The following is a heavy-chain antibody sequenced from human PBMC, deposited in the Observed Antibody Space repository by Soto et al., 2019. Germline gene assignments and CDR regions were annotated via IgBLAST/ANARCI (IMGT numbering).Heavy chain of an antibody. V-gene: IGHV1-58*01. CDR3: AADRRDSSGYYPWDY. Sequence: QMQLVQSGPEVKKPGTSVKVSCKASGFTFTSSAVQWVRQARGQRLEWIGWIVVGSGNTNYAQKFQERVTITMDMSXXTAYMELSSLRSEDTAVYYCAADRRDSSGYYPWDYWGQGTLVTVSS. CDR2: IVVGSGNT. D-gene: IGHD3-22*01. CDR1: GFTFTSSA. J-gene: IGHJ4*02.